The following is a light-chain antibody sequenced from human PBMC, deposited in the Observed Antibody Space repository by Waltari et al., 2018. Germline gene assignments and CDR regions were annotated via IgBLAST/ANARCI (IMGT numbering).Light chain of an antibody. Sequence: DIQMTQSPSTLSASVGDRVTLTCRASQSIGGLLAWYQQKPGKAPKVLIYDASNLASGVPSRFSGSGSGTDFTLTISSLQPEDFAIYYCHQYDTYPWTFGQGTQVEI. V-gene: IGKV1-5*01. CDR1: QSIGGL. CDR3: HQYDTYPWT. CDR2: DAS. J-gene: IGKJ1*01.